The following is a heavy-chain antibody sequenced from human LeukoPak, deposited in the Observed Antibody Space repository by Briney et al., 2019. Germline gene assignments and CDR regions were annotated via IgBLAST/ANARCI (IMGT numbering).Heavy chain of an antibody. D-gene: IGHD3-22*01. Sequence: PGGSLRLSCAASGFTFDDYGMSWVRQAPGKGLEWVSGINWNGGSTGYADSVKGRFTISRDNAKNSLYLQMNSRRAEDTALYYCARNYYYDSSGYYYFDYWGQGTLVTVSS. CDR3: ARNYYYDSSGYYYFDY. CDR2: INWNGGST. V-gene: IGHV3-20*04. J-gene: IGHJ4*02. CDR1: GFTFDDYG.